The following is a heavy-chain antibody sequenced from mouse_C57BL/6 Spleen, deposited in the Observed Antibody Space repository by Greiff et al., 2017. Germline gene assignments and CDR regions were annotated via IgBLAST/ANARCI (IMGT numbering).Heavy chain of an antibody. CDR3: ARVYSNFYAMDY. D-gene: IGHD2-5*01. J-gene: IGHJ4*01. Sequence: VQLQQTGAELVRPGTSVKVSCKASGYAFTNYLIEWVKQRPGQGLEWIGVINPGSGGTNYNEKFKGKATLTADKSSSTAYMQLSSLTSEDSAVYFCARVYSNFYAMDYWGQGTSVTVSS. CDR2: INPGSGGT. V-gene: IGHV1-54*01. CDR1: GYAFTNYL.